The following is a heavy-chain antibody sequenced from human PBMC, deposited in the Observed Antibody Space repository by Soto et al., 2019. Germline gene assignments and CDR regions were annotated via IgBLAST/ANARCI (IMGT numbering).Heavy chain of an antibody. CDR2: IYYRSKWYY. CDR1: GDSVSSNSAG. CDR3: ARGEQYSGRIFDY. D-gene: IGHD1-26*01. V-gene: IGHV6-1*01. Sequence: SQTLSLTCAITGDSVSSNSAGWSWVKQSPSRGLECLGRIYYRSKWYYEYAVSVRGRITINPDTSKNQYSLQLNSGTPGDTAVYFCARGEQYSGRIFDYWGQGTLVTVSS. J-gene: IGHJ4*01.